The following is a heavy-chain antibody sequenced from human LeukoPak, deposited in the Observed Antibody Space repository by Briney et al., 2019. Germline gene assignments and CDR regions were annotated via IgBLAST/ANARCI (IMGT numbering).Heavy chain of an antibody. V-gene: IGHV1-8*03. CDR2: MNPNSGNT. CDR3: ARKLGYCSSTSCYYWFDP. D-gene: IGHD2-2*01. J-gene: IGHJ5*02. CDR1: GYTFTSYD. Sequence: ASVKVSCKXSGYTFTSYDINWVRQATGQGLEWMGWMNPNSGNTGYSQKFQGRVTLTRNPSISTAYMELSSLRSEDTAVYYCARKLGYCSSTSCYYWFDPWGQGTLVTVSS.